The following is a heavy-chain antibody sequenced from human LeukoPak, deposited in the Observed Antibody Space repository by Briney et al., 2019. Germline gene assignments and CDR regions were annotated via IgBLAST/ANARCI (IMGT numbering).Heavy chain of an antibody. Sequence: SETLSLTCTVSGDSISTSNSYWSWIRQPAGKGLEWIGRIYTSGSTNYNPSLKSRVTISVDTSKNQFSLKLSSVTAADTAVYYCAREGEYYYDSSGYWTYYFDYWGQGTLVTVSS. D-gene: IGHD3-22*01. CDR2: IYTSGST. CDR1: GDSISTSNSY. J-gene: IGHJ4*02. CDR3: AREGEYYYDSSGYWTYYFDY. V-gene: IGHV4-61*02.